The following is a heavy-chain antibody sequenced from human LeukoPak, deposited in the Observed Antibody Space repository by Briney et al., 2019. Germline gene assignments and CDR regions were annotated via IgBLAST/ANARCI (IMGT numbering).Heavy chain of an antibody. CDR1: GGSFSGYY. Sequence: SETLSLTCAVYGGSFSGYYWSWIRQPPGKGLEWIGEINHSGSTNYNPSLKSRVTISVDTSKNQFSLKLSSVTAADTAVYYCARNDYGDYNGDCWGQGTLVTVSS. J-gene: IGHJ4*02. V-gene: IGHV4-34*01. CDR2: INHSGST. D-gene: IGHD4-17*01. CDR3: ARNDYGDYNGDC.